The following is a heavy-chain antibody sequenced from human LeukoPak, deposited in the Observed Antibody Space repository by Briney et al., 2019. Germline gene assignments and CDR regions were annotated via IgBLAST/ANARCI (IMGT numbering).Heavy chain of an antibody. J-gene: IGHJ6*03. Sequence: PSGSVQVSCQASGYTFTGYYMHWVRPAPGQGLEWMGWINPNSGGTNYAQKFQGRVTMTRDTSISTAYMELSRLRSDDTAVYYCARDNWNRVSYYYYYYMDVWGKGTTVTVSS. V-gene: IGHV1-2*02. CDR1: GYTFTGYY. D-gene: IGHD1-20*01. CDR3: ARDNWNRVSYYYYYYMDV. CDR2: INPNSGGT.